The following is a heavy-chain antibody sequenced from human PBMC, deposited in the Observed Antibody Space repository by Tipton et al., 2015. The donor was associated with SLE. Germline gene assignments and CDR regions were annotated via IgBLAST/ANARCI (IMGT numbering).Heavy chain of an antibody. CDR2: ISAYTGNT. CDR3: ARSVNYSFDI. Sequence: QSGAEVKKPGASVKVSCRASSYIFTNYGITWVRQAPGQGLEWMGWISAYTGNTNYAQKFEGRATMTTDTSTSTVYMELRSLRSDDTAVYYCARSVNYSFDIWGQGTLVTVSS. D-gene: IGHD2-21*01. CDR1: SYIFTNYG. J-gene: IGHJ4*02. V-gene: IGHV1-18*01.